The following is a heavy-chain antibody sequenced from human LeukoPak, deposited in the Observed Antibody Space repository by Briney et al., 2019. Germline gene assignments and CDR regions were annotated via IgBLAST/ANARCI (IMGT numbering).Heavy chain of an antibody. V-gene: IGHV1-24*01. J-gene: IGHJ6*02. CDR2: CDPEDDAT. D-gene: IGHD3-10*01. CDR3: ATGTFFGSGSLYGMDV. Sequence: ASVKVSCKVSGYSLTKLSMQWVRQAPGKGLEWMGGCDPEDDATIYAQKFQGRVTVTDDTSTDTAYMELNSLRSDDTAVYYCATGTFFGSGSLYGMDVWGLGTTVTVSS. CDR1: GYSLTKLS.